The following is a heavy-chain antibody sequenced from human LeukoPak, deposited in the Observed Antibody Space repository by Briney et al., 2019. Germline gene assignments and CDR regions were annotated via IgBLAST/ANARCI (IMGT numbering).Heavy chain of an antibody. CDR1: GGSFSGYY. D-gene: IGHD4-23*01. V-gene: IGHV4-34*01. CDR2: INHSGST. Sequence: SETLPLTCAVYGGSFSGYYWSWIRQPPGKGLEWIGEINHSGSTNYNPSLKSRVTISVDTSKNQFSLKLSSVTAADTAVYYCARGRLVYGGPDYWGQGTLVTVSS. J-gene: IGHJ4*02. CDR3: ARGRLVYGGPDY.